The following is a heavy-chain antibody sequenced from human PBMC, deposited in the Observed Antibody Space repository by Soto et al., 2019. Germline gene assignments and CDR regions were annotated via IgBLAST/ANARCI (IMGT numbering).Heavy chain of an antibody. CDR3: AKFHGSGTYYNFPYX. V-gene: IGHV3-23*01. J-gene: IGHJ4*02. Sequence: PGGSLRLSFAASGFTFNTYAMSWVRQAPGKGLEWVAAISDSGGRTYYASSVKVRFTISRDNSKNTLYLLMNSLSAEDTALYYCAKFHGSGTYYNFPYXWGQGTLVTVSX. D-gene: IGHD3-10*01. CDR2: ISDSGGRT. CDR1: GFTFNTYA.